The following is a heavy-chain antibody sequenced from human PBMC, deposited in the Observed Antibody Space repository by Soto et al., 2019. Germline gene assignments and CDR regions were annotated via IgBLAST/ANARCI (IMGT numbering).Heavy chain of an antibody. Sequence: GASVKVSCKASGGTFSSYAISWVRQAPGQGLERMGGIIPIFGTANYAQMFQGRVTITADESTSTAYMELRSLRSDDTAVYYCARVHKSGRIVVVPAATPNDAFDIWGQGTMVTVSS. J-gene: IGHJ3*02. CDR2: IIPIFGTA. V-gene: IGHV1-69*13. CDR1: GGTFSSYA. D-gene: IGHD2-2*01. CDR3: ARVHKSGRIVVVPAATPNDAFDI.